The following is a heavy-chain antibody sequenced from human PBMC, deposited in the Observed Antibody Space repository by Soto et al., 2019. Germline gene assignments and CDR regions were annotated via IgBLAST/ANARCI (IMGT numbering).Heavy chain of an antibody. CDR1: GGSISNYY. Sequence: SETLSLTCTVSGGSISNYYWSWIRQPAGKGLEWIGRIYTGGSTNYNPSLKSRVTMSTDTSKNQSSLRLTSVTAADTAVYYCARASVGPPGGGSWIMPFDYWGQGALVTVSS. D-gene: IGHD2-15*01. CDR3: ARASVGPPGGGSWIMPFDY. V-gene: IGHV4-4*07. CDR2: IYTGGST. J-gene: IGHJ4*02.